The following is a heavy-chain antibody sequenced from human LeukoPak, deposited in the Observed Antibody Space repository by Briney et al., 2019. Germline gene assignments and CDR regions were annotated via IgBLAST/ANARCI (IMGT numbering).Heavy chain of an antibody. CDR1: GFTFSSYA. CDR3: VKVRYSSSWYEGGQYFDY. D-gene: IGHD6-13*01. J-gene: IGHJ4*02. Sequence: GGSLRLSCSASGFTFSSYAMHWVRQAPGKGLEYVSAISSNGGSTYYADSVKGRFTISRDNSKNTLYLQMSSLMAEDTAVYYCVKVRYSSSWYEGGQYFDYWGQGTLVTVSS. CDR2: ISSNGGST. V-gene: IGHV3-64D*06.